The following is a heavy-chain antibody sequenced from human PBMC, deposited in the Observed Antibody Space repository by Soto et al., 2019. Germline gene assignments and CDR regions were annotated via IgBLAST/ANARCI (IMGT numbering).Heavy chain of an antibody. Sequence: QITLKESGPTLVKPTQTLTLTCIFSGFSFSADGVGVGWIRQPPGKALEWLALIYWDDDARYRPSLKSRLTITKNSAKXXVVLTMTNMDPLDTATYYCAHAFGGTSWPNDAFDVWGQGTVVTVSS. V-gene: IGHV2-5*02. J-gene: IGHJ3*01. CDR3: AHAFGGTSWPNDAFDV. D-gene: IGHD3-16*01. CDR1: GFSFSADGVG. CDR2: IYWDDDA.